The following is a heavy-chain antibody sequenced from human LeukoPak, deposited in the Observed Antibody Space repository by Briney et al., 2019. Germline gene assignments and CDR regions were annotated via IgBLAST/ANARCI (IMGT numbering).Heavy chain of an antibody. D-gene: IGHD4-17*01. CDR2: MYNNGNT. Sequence: GGSLRLSCAASGLTASSKYMSWVRQAPGKGLEWVSVMYNNGNTHYADSVKGRFTISRDNAKNTLYLQMNSLRPEDTAVYYCARVGGDRVAYWGQGTLVTVSS. CDR1: GLTASSKY. J-gene: IGHJ4*02. V-gene: IGHV3-53*01. CDR3: ARVGGDRVAY.